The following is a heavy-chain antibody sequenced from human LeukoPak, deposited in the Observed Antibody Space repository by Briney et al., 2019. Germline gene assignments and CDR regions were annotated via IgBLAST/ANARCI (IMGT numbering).Heavy chain of an antibody. J-gene: IGHJ4*02. CDR3: ARHEDGYNSYYFDY. CDR2: IYYSGST. D-gene: IGHD5-24*01. V-gene: IGHV4-39*01. Sequence: PSETLSLTCTVSGGSISSSSYYWGWIRQPPGKGLEWIGSIYYSGSTYYNPSLKSRVTISVDTSKNQFSLKLSSVTAADTAVYYCARHEDGYNSYYFDYWGQGTLVTVSS. CDR1: GGSISSSSYY.